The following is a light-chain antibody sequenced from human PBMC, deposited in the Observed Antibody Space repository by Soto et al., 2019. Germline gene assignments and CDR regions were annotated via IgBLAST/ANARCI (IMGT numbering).Light chain of an antibody. Sequence: EMVMTQSPATLSVSPGETATLSCRASQSVSTNLVWYQQKPGQAPRLLIYGASTRATGIPARFSGSGSGTEFTLTISRLQSEDFAVYFCKQRDRGWTFGQGTKVEIK. J-gene: IGKJ1*01. CDR2: GAS. V-gene: IGKV3-15*01. CDR1: QSVSTN. CDR3: KQRDRGWT.